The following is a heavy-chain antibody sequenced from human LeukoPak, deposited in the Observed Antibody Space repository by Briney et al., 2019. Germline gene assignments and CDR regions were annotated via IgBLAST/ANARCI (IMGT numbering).Heavy chain of an antibody. CDR1: GGTFSSYA. Sequence: ASVKVSCKASGGTFSSYAISWVRQAPGQGLEWMGRINPNSGGTNYAQKFQGRVTMTRDTSISTAYMELSRLRSDDTAVYYCAGDITVAGSDYWGQGTLVAVSS. CDR3: AGDITVAGSDY. D-gene: IGHD6-19*01. J-gene: IGHJ4*02. CDR2: INPNSGGT. V-gene: IGHV1-2*06.